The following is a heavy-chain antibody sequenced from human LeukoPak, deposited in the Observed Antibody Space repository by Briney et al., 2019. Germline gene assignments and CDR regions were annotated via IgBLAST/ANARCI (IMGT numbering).Heavy chain of an antibody. Sequence: SETLSLTCAVYGGSFSGYYWSWIRQPPGKGLEWIGEINHSGSTNYNPSLKSRVTISVDTSKNQFSLKLSSVTAADTAVYYCARADFAVAGTLFDYWGQGTLVTVSS. CDR2: INHSGST. CDR1: GGSFSGYY. J-gene: IGHJ4*02. V-gene: IGHV4-34*01. D-gene: IGHD6-19*01. CDR3: ARADFAVAGTLFDY.